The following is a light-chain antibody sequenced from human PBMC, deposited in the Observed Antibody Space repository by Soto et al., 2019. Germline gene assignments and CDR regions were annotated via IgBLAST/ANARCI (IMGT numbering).Light chain of an antibody. CDR3: QPSYSTPAT. J-gene: IGKJ1*01. CDR1: QSISSY. CDR2: AES. Sequence: DIPMTQSPSSLSASVGDRVTITCRASQSISSYLNWYQQKPGKAPKLLIYAESSLQSGIPPRFSGSGSGTDFTLNISSLQPDDCATYYCQPSYSTPATFGQGTKVEIK. V-gene: IGKV1-39*01.